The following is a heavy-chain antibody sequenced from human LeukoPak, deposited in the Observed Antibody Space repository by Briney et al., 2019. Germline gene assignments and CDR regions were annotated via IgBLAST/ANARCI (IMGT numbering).Heavy chain of an antibody. Sequence: PSGTLSLTCGVSGGSISSTNWWSWVRQPPGQGLEWIGEISLRGLTNYNPSLKSRVTMSVDKSNNFLTLNLTSVTAADTAVYYCSRESGAYCPFGHWGQGALVTVAS. CDR1: GGSISSTNW. CDR3: SRESGAYCPFGH. CDR2: ISLRGLT. D-gene: IGHD1-26*01. V-gene: IGHV4-4*02. J-gene: IGHJ4*02.